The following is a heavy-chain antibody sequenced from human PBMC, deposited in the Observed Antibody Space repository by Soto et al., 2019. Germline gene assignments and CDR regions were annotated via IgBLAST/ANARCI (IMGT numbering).Heavy chain of an antibody. CDR2: ISSSRSHI. D-gene: IGHD2-21*01. CDR3: SREIGFSRALFDS. Sequence: PGGSLRLSCAASGFDFSSFDMNWVRQAPGKGLEWVSFISSSRSHIYYADSVRGRFTTSRDNARNSLSLQMNSLRVEDTAVYYCSREIGFSRALFDSWGQGSLVTVSS. CDR1: GFDFSSFD. V-gene: IGHV3-21*01. J-gene: IGHJ4*02.